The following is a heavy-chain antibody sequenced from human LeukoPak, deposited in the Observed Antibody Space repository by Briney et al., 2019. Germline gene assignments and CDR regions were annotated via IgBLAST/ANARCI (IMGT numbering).Heavy chain of an antibody. J-gene: IGHJ4*02. CDR2: ISYDGSNK. V-gene: IGHV3-30*18. CDR3: AKVLLRLGELSPFDY. D-gene: IGHD3-16*02. Sequence: GGSLRLSCAASGFTFSSYGTHWVREAPGKGLEWGAVISYDGSNKYYADSVKGRFTISRDNSKNTLYLQMNSLRAEDTAVYYCAKVLLRLGELSPFDYWGQGTLVTVSS. CDR1: GFTFSSYG.